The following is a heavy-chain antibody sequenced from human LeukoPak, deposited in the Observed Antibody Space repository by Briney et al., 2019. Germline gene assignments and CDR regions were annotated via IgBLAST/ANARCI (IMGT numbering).Heavy chain of an antibody. CDR2: IYYSGNT. D-gene: IGHD6-13*01. CDR3: ARVSYSRSYDYWYFDL. V-gene: IGHV4-59*01. Sequence: SETLSLTCTVSGGSISSYYWSWIRQPPGKGLEWIGYIYYSGNTNYNPSLKSRVSISVDTSKNQFSLRLTSVTAADTAVYYCARVSYSRSYDYWYFDLWGRGTLVTVSS. J-gene: IGHJ2*01. CDR1: GGSISSYY.